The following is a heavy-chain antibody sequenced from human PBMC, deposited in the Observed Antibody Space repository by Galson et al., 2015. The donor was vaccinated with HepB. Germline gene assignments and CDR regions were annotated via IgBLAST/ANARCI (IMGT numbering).Heavy chain of an antibody. CDR2: IAPRDSYT. Sequence: QSGAEVKKPGESLRISCKGSGYTFTNYWISWVRQMPGKGLEWMGRIAPRDSYTDYSPSFEGHVIISTDKSITTAYLQWSSLKASDTAIYYCARHENWRGYGDYPRWFDPWGQGTLVTVSS. CDR3: ARHENWRGYGDYPRWFDP. V-gene: IGHV5-10-1*01. J-gene: IGHJ5*02. CDR1: GYTFTNYW. D-gene: IGHD4-17*01.